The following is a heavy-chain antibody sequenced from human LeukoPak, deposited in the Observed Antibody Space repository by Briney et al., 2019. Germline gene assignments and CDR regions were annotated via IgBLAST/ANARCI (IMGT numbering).Heavy chain of an antibody. CDR1: GFTVSSNY. CDR3: ARVAIEMATIAAFDI. CDR2: IYSGGST. D-gene: IGHD5-24*01. J-gene: IGHJ3*02. V-gene: IGHV3-53*01. Sequence: GGSLRLSCAASGFTVSSNYMSWVRQAPGKGLEWVSVIYSGGSTYYADSVKGRFTISRDNSKSTLYLQMNSLRAEDTAVYYCARVAIEMATIAAFDIWGQGTMVTVSS.